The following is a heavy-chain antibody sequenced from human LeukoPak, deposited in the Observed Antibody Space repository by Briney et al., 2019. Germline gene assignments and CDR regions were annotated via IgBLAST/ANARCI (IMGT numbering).Heavy chain of an antibody. Sequence: PGGSQRLSCTASGFTFSSDSMNWCRQAPGKGLQWVSHISCSSSSIYYADSMKGRFTISRDNAKNSLYLQMTSLRAEDTAVYYCARDSGYYVLAFDYWGQGTLVTVSS. D-gene: IGHD3-22*01. CDR1: GFTFSSDS. CDR2: ISCSSSSI. CDR3: ARDSGYYVLAFDY. J-gene: IGHJ4*02. V-gene: IGHV3-48*01.